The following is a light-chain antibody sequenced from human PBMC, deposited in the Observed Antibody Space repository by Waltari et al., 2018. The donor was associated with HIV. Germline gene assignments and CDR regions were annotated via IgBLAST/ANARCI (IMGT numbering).Light chain of an antibody. CDR1: QRISAK. V-gene: IGKV3-15*01. Sequence: EIVMTQSPPTLSVSPGKRVTISRRASQRISAKVAWYQQRPGQAPRHLIDEAATRPTGIPARFSGSGSGTEFTLTISSLQSEDFATYFCQQYDSGPRGITFGQGTMLEIK. CDR2: EAA. J-gene: IGKJ2*01. CDR3: QQYDSGPRGIT.